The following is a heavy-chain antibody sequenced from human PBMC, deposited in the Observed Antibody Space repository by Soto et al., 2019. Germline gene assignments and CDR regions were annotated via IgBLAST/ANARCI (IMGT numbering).Heavy chain of an antibody. CDR2: IYDSGTT. D-gene: IGHD2-8*01. V-gene: IGHV4-61*01. CDR3: GRDSRQMVPIGGYYYYAMDV. CDR1: GGSVSSGSYY. J-gene: IGHJ6*02. Sequence: QVQLQESGPGLVRPSETLSLMCTVSGGSVSSGSYYWRWIRQPPGKELEWIGHIYDSGTTNYSPSLKSGGTIAVDTTKNRFSLKVSSVTAADTAVYYCGRDSRQMVPIGGYYYYAMDVWGQGTTVTVS.